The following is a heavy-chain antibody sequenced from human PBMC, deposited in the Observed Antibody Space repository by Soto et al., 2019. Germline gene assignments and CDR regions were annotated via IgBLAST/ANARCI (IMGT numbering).Heavy chain of an antibody. CDR3: ARYSVAGTGPHYYYYGMDV. CDR2: IYSGGST. J-gene: IGHJ6*02. V-gene: IGHV3-53*02. Sequence: EVQLVETGGGLIQPGGSLRLSCAASGFTVSSNYMSWVRQAPGKGLEWVSVIYSGGSTYYADSVKGRFTISRDNSKNTLYLQMNSLRAEDTAVYYCARYSVAGTGPHYYYYGMDVWGQGTTVTVSS. D-gene: IGHD6-19*01. CDR1: GFTVSSNY.